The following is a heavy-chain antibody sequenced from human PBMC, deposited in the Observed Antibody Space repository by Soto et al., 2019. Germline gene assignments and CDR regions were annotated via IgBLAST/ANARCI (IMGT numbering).Heavy chain of an antibody. Sequence: GXSVEVSCKSSGYAFTSYAMDWVRQAPGQRLEWMGWINACNGNTKYSQKFQVRVTITMDTSASTAYMELSSLRSEDTAVYYCAKDLSGSYYTPTRYYGMDVWGQGTTVTVSS. CDR3: AKDLSGSYYTPTRYYGMDV. CDR1: GYAFTSYA. V-gene: IGHV1-3*01. D-gene: IGHD1-26*01. J-gene: IGHJ6*02. CDR2: INACNGNT.